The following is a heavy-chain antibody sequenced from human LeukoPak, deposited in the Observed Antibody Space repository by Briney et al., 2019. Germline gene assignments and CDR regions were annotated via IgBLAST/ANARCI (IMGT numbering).Heavy chain of an antibody. Sequence: PSETLSLTCTVSGGPISSTSYYWGWIRQPPGKGLEWIGSIYYSGSTYYNSSLKSRVTISVDTSKSQFSLKLSSATAADTAVYYCARGVWGSYRYTGSFDCWGQGTLVTVSS. CDR1: GGPISSTSYY. V-gene: IGHV4-39*01. CDR2: IYYSGST. J-gene: IGHJ4*02. D-gene: IGHD3-16*02. CDR3: ARGVWGSYRYTGSFDC.